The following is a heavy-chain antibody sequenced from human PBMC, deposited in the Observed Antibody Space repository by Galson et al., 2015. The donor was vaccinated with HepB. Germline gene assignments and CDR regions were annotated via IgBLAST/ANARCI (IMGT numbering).Heavy chain of an antibody. V-gene: IGHV1-69*02. J-gene: IGHJ4*02. CDR1: GGIFSSYS. Sequence: SLKLSCKASGGIFSSYSISWVRQAPGQGLEWVGRIIHILGIENYAQKFQGRVTITTDKSTSTEYMEMSSLSSENTAVYYLAGVGWAGSYPDWGQGTLVTVSS. D-gene: IGHD3-10*01. CDR2: IIHILGIE. CDR3: AGVGWAGSYPD.